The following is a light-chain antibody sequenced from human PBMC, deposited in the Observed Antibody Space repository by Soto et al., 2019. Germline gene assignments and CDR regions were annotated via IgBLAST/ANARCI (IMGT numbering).Light chain of an antibody. J-gene: IGKJ1*01. CDR3: QQYHNWPA. CDR1: QSVSSY. Sequence: EIVLTQSPATLSLSPGERATLSCRASQSVSSYLAWYQQKPGQAPRLLIYGAATRATGIPARFSGSGSGTEFTPTISSLQSEDFAVYYCQQYHNWPAFGQGTKVDIK. V-gene: IGKV3-15*01. CDR2: GAA.